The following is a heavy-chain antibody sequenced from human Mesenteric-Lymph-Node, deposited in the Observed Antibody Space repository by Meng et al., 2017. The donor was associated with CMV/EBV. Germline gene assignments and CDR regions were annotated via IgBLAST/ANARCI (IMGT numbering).Heavy chain of an antibody. CDR3: TSNGYYSLDY. CDR1: GYSISSGYY. V-gene: IGHV4-38-2*02. D-gene: IGHD3-22*01. Sequence: SETLSLTCTVSGYSISSGYYWGWIRQPPGKGLEWIGETHDSGTTTYNPSLKSRVTISLDGSKNDFSLKLNSVTAADTAVYYCTSNGYYSLDYWSQGTLVTVSS. J-gene: IGHJ4*02. CDR2: THDSGTT.